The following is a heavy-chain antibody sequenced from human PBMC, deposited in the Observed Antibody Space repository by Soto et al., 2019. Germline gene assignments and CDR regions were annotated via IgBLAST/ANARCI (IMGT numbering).Heavy chain of an antibody. J-gene: IGHJ6*02. V-gene: IGHV1-69*13. CDR3: ARLGYCSSTSCKYLFYYYYGMDV. D-gene: IGHD2-2*01. CDR1: GGTFSSYA. Sequence: SVKVSCKASGGTFSSYAISWVRQAPGQGLEWMGGIIPIFGTASYAQKFQGRVTITADESTSTAYMELSSLRSEDTAVYYCARLGYCSSTSCKYLFYYYYGMDVWGQGTTVTVSS. CDR2: IIPIFGTA.